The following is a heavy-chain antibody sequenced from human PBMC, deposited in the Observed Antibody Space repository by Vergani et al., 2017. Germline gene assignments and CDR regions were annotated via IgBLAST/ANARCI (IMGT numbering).Heavy chain of an antibody. V-gene: IGHV3-66*01. D-gene: IGHD2-21*01. CDR3: AKAPFKIAPRWFDP. J-gene: IGHJ5*02. Sequence: VQLVESGGGLVQPGGSLRLSCAASGFTVSSNYMSWVRQAPGKGLEWVSVIYSGGSTYYADSVKGRFTISRDNSKNTLYLQMNSLRAEDTAVYYCAKAPFKIAPRWFDPWGQGTLVTVSS. CDR2: IYSGGST. CDR1: GFTVSSNY.